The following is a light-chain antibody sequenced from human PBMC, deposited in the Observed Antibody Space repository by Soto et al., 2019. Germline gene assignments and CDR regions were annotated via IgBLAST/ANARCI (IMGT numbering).Light chain of an antibody. CDR3: QQYGSSRT. CDR1: ETVSSSY. V-gene: IGKV3-20*01. CDR2: GAS. J-gene: IGKJ1*01. Sequence: DIVLTQSPGTLSLSPGERATLSCRASETVSSSYLAWYQQKPGQAPRLLIYGASSRATGIPDRVSGSGSGTEFTLTISRLEPEDFAVYYCQQYGSSRTFGQGTKVEIK.